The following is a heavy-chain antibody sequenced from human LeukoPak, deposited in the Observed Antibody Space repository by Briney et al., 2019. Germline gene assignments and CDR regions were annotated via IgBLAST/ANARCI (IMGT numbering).Heavy chain of an antibody. D-gene: IGHD2-2*01. CDR1: GFTFSSYA. Sequence: GGSLRLSCAASGFTFSSYAIHWVRQAPGKGLEWVAVISYGGSNKYYADSVKGRFTISRDNSKNTLYLQMNSLRAEDTAAYYCARGAHIVVVPAATGADYFDSWGQGTLVTVSS. V-gene: IGHV3-30-3*01. J-gene: IGHJ4*02. CDR3: ARGAHIVVVPAATGADYFDS. CDR2: ISYGGSNK.